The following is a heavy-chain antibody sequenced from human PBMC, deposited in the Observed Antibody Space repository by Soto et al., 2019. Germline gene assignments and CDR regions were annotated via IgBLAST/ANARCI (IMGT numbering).Heavy chain of an antibody. J-gene: IGHJ5*02. CDR1: GFTLSSYA. Sequence: EVQLLESGGGLVQPGGSLRLSCAASGFTLSSYAMTWVRQAPGKGLEWVSAISASGGSTYYADSEKGRFTISRESSKNTLYLQMNRLRAEDTALYYCAKCPPTATTRGWFDPWGQGTLVTVSS. CDR3: AKCPPTATTRGWFDP. CDR2: ISASGGST. D-gene: IGHD1-1*01. V-gene: IGHV3-23*01.